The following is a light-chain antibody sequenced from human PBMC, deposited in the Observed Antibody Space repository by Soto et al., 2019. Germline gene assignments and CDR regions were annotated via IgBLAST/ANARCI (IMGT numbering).Light chain of an antibody. V-gene: IGKV4-1*01. J-gene: IGKJ1*01. CDR2: WAS. CDR3: QQYLSTPWT. CDR1: QSVLYSSNNKNY. Sequence: DIVMTQSPDSLAVSLGERATIHCKSSQSVLYSSNNKNYLAWYQQKPGQPPKLLIYWASTRESGVPDRFSGSGSGTDFTLTISSLQAEDVAVYYCQQYLSTPWTFGQGTKVDIK.